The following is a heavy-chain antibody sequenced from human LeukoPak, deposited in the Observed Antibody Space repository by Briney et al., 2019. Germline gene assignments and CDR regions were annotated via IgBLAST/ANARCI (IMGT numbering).Heavy chain of an antibody. Sequence: SETLSLTCTVSGGSIRSYWSWIRQPAGKGLEWIGRIYGSGSTDYNPSLKSRVTMSIDTSKNQFSLNLISVTAADTAVYYCARAALVWFGESANWFDPWGQGTLVTVSS. CDR2: IYGSGST. V-gene: IGHV4-4*07. CDR1: GGSIRSY. J-gene: IGHJ5*02. CDR3: ARAALVWFGESANWFDP. D-gene: IGHD3-10*01.